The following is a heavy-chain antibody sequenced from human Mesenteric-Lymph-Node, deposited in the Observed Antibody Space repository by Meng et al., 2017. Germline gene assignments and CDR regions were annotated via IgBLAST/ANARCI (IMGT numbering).Heavy chain of an antibody. CDR1: GFTFSTYW. J-gene: IGHJ4*02. CDR3: ARASGYSYGYPFDY. D-gene: IGHD5-18*01. CDR2: VKGDGIGI. Sequence: GGSLRLSCAASGFTFSTYWMHWVRQAPGKGLVWVARVKGDGIGITYADSVKGRFTISRDNARNTLYLEMNSLRVEDTAVYYCARASGYSYGYPFDYCGQGIL. V-gene: IGHV3-74*01.